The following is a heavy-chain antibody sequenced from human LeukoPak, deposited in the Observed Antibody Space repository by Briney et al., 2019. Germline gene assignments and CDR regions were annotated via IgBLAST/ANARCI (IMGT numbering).Heavy chain of an antibody. CDR3: ARFKPLRRPFDS. J-gene: IGHJ4*02. CDR2: IYYSGTT. CDR1: GGSIGKTSYY. D-gene: IGHD1-14*01. Sequence: SSETLSLTCTVSGGSIGKTSYYWGWIRQPPGKGLEWIGNIYYSGTTYYNPSLKSRVTISVDTSKNQFSLTRNSVTAADTAVYFCARFKPLRRPFDSWGLGSLVTVSS. V-gene: IGHV4-39*07.